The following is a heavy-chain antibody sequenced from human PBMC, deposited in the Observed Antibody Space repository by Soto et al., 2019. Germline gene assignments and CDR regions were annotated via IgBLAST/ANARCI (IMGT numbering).Heavy chain of an antibody. D-gene: IGHD2-21*02. Sequence: PGGSLRLSCAASGFTFTSNSMNWVRQAPGKGLEWISYITSSSSTIYYADSVKGRFTISRDNAKNSLYLQMNSLTDDDTAGYYCARGRVGTAYFDYWGQGALVTVSS. J-gene: IGHJ4*02. CDR1: GFTFTSNS. CDR2: ITSSSSTI. V-gene: IGHV3-48*02. CDR3: ARGRVGTAYFDY.